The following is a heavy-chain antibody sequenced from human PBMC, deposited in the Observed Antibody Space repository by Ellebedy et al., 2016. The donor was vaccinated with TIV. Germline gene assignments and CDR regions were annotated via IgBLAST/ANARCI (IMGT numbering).Heavy chain of an antibody. V-gene: IGHV1-2*02. Sequence: ASVKVSCKASGYTFTSYYMHWVRQAPGQGLEWMGWINPNSGGTKYAQKFQGRVTMTRDTSISTAYMELSRLRSDDTAVYYCARGGSSWYIDFDYWGQGTLVTVSS. CDR2: INPNSGGT. CDR1: GYTFTSYY. D-gene: IGHD6-13*01. CDR3: ARGGSSWYIDFDY. J-gene: IGHJ4*02.